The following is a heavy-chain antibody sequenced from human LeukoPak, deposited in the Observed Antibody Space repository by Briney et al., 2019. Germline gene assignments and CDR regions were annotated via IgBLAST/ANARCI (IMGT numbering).Heavy chain of an antibody. CDR3: ARDRRGAILDY. Sequence: GASVTVSCTASGYTFTSYGISWVRQAPGQGLAWMGWISAYNGNTNYAQKLQGRATMTTDTSTSTAYMELRSLRSDDTAVYYCARDRRGAILDYWGQGTLVTVSS. V-gene: IGHV1-18*04. D-gene: IGHD3-16*02. CDR1: GYTFTSYG. J-gene: IGHJ4*02. CDR2: ISAYNGNT.